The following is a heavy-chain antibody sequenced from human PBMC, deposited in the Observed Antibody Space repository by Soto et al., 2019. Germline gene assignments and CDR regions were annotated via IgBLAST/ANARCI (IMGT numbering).Heavy chain of an antibody. V-gene: IGHV3-30*18. CDR1: GFTFSSYG. D-gene: IGHD4-17*01. J-gene: IGHJ4*02. CDR2: ISYDGSNK. Sequence: GGSLRLSCAASGFTFSSYGMHWVRQAPGKGLEWVAVISYDGSNKYYADSVKGRFTISRDNSKNTLYLQMNSLRAEDTAVYYCAKDSGSGISRGYGDYGGADYWGQGTLVTVSS. CDR3: AKDSGSGISRGYGDYGGADY.